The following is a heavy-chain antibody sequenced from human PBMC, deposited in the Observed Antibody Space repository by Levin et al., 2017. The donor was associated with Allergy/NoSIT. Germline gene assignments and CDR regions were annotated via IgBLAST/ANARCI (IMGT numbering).Heavy chain of an antibody. J-gene: IGHJ4*02. CDR1: GFTFITYT. CDR3: ARVDGSDPTPGFAY. V-gene: IGHV3-30-3*01. Sequence: GESLKISCAASGFTFITYTMHWVRQAPGKGLEWVALISYDGSNKYYADSVKGRFTISKDNSKNTLYLQMNSLRAEDTAVYYCARVDGSDPTPGFAYWGQGTLVTVSS. CDR2: ISYDGSNK. D-gene: IGHD2-2*03.